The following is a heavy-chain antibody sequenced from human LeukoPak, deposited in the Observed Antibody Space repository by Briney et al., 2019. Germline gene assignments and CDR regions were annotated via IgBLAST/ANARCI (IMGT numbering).Heavy chain of an antibody. Sequence: GGTLRLTCAASGFTISSYWMSWVRETPEKGLDLVSNIKQGGSEKYYVDSVNGRFTNSRDNAKNSMFLQMSSLRAEDTAVYYCVRDGRSGWHFDHWGQGTRVTVSS. CDR3: VRDGRSGWHFDH. V-gene: IGHV3-7*01. CDR1: GFTISSYW. CDR2: IKQGGSEK. D-gene: IGHD6-19*01. J-gene: IGHJ4*02.